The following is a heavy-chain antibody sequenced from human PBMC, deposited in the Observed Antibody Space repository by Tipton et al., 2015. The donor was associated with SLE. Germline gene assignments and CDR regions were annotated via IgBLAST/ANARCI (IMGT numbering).Heavy chain of an antibody. CDR3: ATAGITGTPGWFDP. CDR2: IYFTGTT. D-gene: IGHD1-20*01. Sequence: TLSLTCAVSGYSITTSHWRGWIRQPPGKGLEWIGYIYFTGTTYYNPSLKSRVTMSINTSKNQFSLKLSSVTAADTAVYYCATAGITGTPGWFDPWGQGTLVTVSS. J-gene: IGHJ5*02. V-gene: IGHV4-28*01. CDR1: GYSITTSHW.